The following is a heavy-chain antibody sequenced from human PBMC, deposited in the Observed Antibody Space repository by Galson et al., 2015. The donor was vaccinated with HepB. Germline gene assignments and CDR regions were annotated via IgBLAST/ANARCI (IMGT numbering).Heavy chain of an antibody. CDR3: AREGRSGGYYYYMDV. CDR2: ISSSSSYI. CDR1: GFTFSSYS. Sequence: SLRLSCAASGFTFSSYSMNWVRQAPGKGLEWVSSISSSSSYIYYADSVKARFTISRDNAKNSLYLQMNSLRAEDTAVYYCAREGRSGGYYYYMDVWGKGTTVTVSS. J-gene: IGHJ6*03. V-gene: IGHV3-21*01.